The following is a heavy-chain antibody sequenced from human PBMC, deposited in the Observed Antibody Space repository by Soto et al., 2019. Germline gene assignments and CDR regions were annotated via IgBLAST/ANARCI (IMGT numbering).Heavy chain of an antibody. Sequence: EVQLVESGGGLVKPGGSLRLSCVASGFTFSGYSINWVRQAPGKGLEWVSYISGPSIYIYYADSVKGQFTIFRDNAKSAVYLQMNSLRAEDTAVYYCARGFRNGFNVGGQGTTVSVSS. CDR1: GFTFSGYS. D-gene: IGHD2-8*01. CDR2: ISGPSIYI. V-gene: IGHV3-21*01. J-gene: IGHJ6*02. CDR3: ARGFRNGFNV.